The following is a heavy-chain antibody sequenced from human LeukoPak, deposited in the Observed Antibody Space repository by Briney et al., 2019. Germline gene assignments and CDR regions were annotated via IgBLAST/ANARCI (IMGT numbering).Heavy chain of an antibody. CDR1: GYTFTSYG. Sequence: ASVKVSCKASGYTFTSYGISWVRQAPGQGLEWMGWISAYNGNTNYAQKLQGRVTMTTDTSTSTAYMELRSLRSDDTAVYYCARDLDFWSGQGTNWFDPWGQGTLVTVSS. V-gene: IGHV1-18*01. J-gene: IGHJ5*02. CDR2: ISAYNGNT. CDR3: ARDLDFWSGQGTNWFDP. D-gene: IGHD3-3*01.